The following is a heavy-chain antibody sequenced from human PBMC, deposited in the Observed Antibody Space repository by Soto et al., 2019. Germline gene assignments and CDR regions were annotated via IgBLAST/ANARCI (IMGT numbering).Heavy chain of an antibody. CDR1: GYTFINYA. V-gene: IGHV1-18*01. CDR3: ARTRIVGATSCFDF. J-gene: IGHJ4*02. D-gene: IGHD1-26*01. CDR2: ISAYNVNA. Sequence: QVQLVQSGAEVKKPGASVKVSCKASGYTFINYAIIWVLQAPGQGLEWMGWISAYNVNAHYEKRLQGRVTMTTDTSTSTVYMELRSLRSDDTAVYYCARTRIVGATSCFDFWGQGTLVTVSS.